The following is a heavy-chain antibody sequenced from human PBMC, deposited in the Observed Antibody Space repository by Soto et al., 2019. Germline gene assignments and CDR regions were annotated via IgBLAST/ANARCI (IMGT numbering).Heavy chain of an antibody. V-gene: IGHV4-61*01. CDR2: KYYSGIS. J-gene: IGHJ4*02. Sequence: QVHLQESGPGLLKPSATLSLTCTVTRGSVSSQTHFWTWIRQPPGTGLEWIGYKYYSGISNYNPSLQSRVTISVDKSKNQFSLRLTSVTSADTAVYFCVREDMSGTYYFDAWGQGALVTVSS. CDR3: VREDMSGTYYFDA. CDR1: RGSVSSQTHF. D-gene: IGHD1-26*01.